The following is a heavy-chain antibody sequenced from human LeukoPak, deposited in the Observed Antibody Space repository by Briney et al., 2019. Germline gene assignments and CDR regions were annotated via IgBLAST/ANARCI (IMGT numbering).Heavy chain of an antibody. CDR1: GFTFSSCG. CDR3: AKDPYFDY. J-gene: IGHJ4*02. CDR2: ISYDGSNK. Sequence: PGGSLRLSCAASGFTFSSCGMHWVRQAPGKGLEWVAVISYDGSNKYYADSVKGRFTISRDNSKNTLYLQMNSLRAEDTAVYYCAKDPYFDYWGQGTLVTVSS. V-gene: IGHV3-30*18.